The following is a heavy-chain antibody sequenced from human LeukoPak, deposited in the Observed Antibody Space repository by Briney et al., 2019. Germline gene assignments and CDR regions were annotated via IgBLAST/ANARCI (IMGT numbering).Heavy chain of an antibody. Sequence: GGSLRLSCAASGFTFSSYEMNWVRQAPGKELEWVAVISYDGSNKYYAESVKGRFTISRDNSKNTLYLQMNSLRAEDTAVYYCARDRPMIVVADAFDIWGQGTMVTVSS. V-gene: IGHV3-30*03. D-gene: IGHD3-22*01. CDR3: ARDRPMIVVADAFDI. J-gene: IGHJ3*02. CDR1: GFTFSSYE. CDR2: ISYDGSNK.